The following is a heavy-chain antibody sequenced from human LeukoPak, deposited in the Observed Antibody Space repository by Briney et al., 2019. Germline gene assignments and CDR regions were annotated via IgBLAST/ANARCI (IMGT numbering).Heavy chain of an antibody. CDR2: IHHSGSS. Sequence: SETLSLTCAVSGGSISSDGYSWSWIRQPPGTGLEWIGYIHHSGSSYYNPSLRSRVTISVDRSRNQFSLKLNSVTAADTAVYYCARDYGGGGSYFDYWGQGTLVTVSS. J-gene: IGHJ4*02. D-gene: IGHD1-26*01. CDR1: GGSISSDGYS. CDR3: ARDYGGGGSYFDY. V-gene: IGHV4-30-2*01.